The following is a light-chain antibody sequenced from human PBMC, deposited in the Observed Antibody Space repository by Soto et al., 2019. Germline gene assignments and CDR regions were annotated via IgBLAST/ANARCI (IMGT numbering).Light chain of an antibody. Sequence: EIVLSQSPATLSLSPGERATLSCRASQSVSTNLAWYQQKPGQAPRLLIYGASTRATGIPARFSGSGSATEFTLTINCLHSEDFAVYYCQQYNDWPPITFGQGTRLEIK. CDR2: GAS. V-gene: IGKV3-15*01. CDR1: QSVSTN. J-gene: IGKJ5*01. CDR3: QQYNDWPPIT.